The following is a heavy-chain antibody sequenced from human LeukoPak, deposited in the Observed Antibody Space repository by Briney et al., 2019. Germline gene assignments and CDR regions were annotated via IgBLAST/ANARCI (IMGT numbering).Heavy chain of an antibody. D-gene: IGHD1-26*01. Sequence: ASVKVSCKASGGTFSSYAISWVRQAPGQGLEWMGRIIPIFGTANYAQKFQGRVTITTDESTSTAYMELSSLRSEDTAVYYCARDALGGSYYAYWGQGTLVTVSS. J-gene: IGHJ4*02. V-gene: IGHV1-69*05. CDR2: IIPIFGTA. CDR3: ARDALGGSYYAY. CDR1: GGTFSSYA.